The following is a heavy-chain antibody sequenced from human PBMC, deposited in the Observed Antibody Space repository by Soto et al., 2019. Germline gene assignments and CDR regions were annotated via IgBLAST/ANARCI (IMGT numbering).Heavy chain of an antibody. V-gene: IGHV4-4*02. CDR1: SGSIDTTNW. CDR2: IFHSGNT. D-gene: IGHD2-8*01. Sequence: QVQLQESGPGLVKPSGTLSLTCAVSSGSIDTTNWWSWVRQPPGKGLEWIGEIFHSGNTYYNPSLASRVTISVHTSKNQFSLNLRSVTAADTAFYYCARRTWGMDVWGQGTTVTVSS. J-gene: IGHJ6*02. CDR3: ARRTWGMDV.